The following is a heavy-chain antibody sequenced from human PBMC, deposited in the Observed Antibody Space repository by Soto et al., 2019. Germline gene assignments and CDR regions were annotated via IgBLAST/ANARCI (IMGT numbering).Heavy chain of an antibody. V-gene: IGHV1-69*12. CDR2: IVPMFAAP. J-gene: IGHJ6*02. Sequence: QVLLVQSGAEVKKPGSSVRVSCKTSGGTFSSFAISWVRLAPGQGLAWMGVIVPMFAAPTYAQKFQGRVSITADESTRTAYMELSRLRSDDTAVYYCARDRVMRGNAYYYGMDVWGQGTTVTVSS. CDR1: GGTFSSFA. D-gene: IGHD2-21*01. CDR3: ARDRVMRGNAYYYGMDV.